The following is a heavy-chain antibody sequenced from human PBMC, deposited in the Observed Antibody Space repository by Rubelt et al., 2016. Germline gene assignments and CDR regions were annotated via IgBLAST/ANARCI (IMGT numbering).Heavy chain of an antibody. CDR2: INHSGST. Sequence: QVQLQQWGAGLLKPSETLSLTCAVYGGSFSGYYWSWIRQPPGKGLEWIGEINHSGSTNYNPSLKSRVTICVDTTKNLFPLKVSSVTAADTAVYYCASRGRYYGSGSYPPRTGIVDYWGQGTLVTVSS. J-gene: IGHJ4*02. CDR3: ASRGRYYGSGSYPPRTGIVDY. D-gene: IGHD3-10*01. V-gene: IGHV4-34*01. CDR1: GGSFSGYY.